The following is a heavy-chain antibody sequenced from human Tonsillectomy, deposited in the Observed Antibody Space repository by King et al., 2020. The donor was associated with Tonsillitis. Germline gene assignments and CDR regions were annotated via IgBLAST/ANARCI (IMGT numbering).Heavy chain of an antibody. D-gene: IGHD3-10*01. CDR3: ARHHNYGSGNFDN. J-gene: IGHJ4*02. V-gene: IGHV4-39*01. CDR1: GGSVISSSYY. CDR2: IYYSGNT. Sequence: LQLQESGPGLVKPSETLSLSCTVSGGSVISSSYYWGWIRQPPGKGLEWIGSIYYSGNTHYNPSLKSRVTISVDTSKNQFSLTLSSVTAADTAVYYCARHHNYGSGNFDNWGQGTPVTVSS.